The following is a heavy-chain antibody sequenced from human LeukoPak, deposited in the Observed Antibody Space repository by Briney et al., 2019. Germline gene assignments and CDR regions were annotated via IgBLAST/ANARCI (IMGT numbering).Heavy chain of an antibody. V-gene: IGHV1-18*01. J-gene: IGHJ6*03. CDR1: GYTFTSYG. CDR2: ISAYNGNT. CDR3: VRDAGYYYYYYYMDV. Sequence: ASVTVSCKASGYTFTSYGISWVRQAPGQGLEWMGWISAYNGNTNYAQKLQGRVTMTTDTSTSTAYMELRSLRSDDTAVYYCVRDAGYYYYYYYMDVWGKGTTVTASS. D-gene: IGHD2-15*01.